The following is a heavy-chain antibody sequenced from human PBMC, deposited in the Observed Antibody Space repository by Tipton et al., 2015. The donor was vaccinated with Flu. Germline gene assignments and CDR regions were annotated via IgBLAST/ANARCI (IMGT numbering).Heavy chain of an antibody. CDR2: INPNSGGT. J-gene: IGHJ3*02. CDR3: ARDGGSSGWYEGSDAVDI. D-gene: IGHD6-19*01. CDR1: GYTFTGYY. Sequence: QVQLVQSGVEVKKPGAPVKVSCKASGYTFTGYYMHWVRQAPGQGLEWMGRINPNSGGTNYAQKFQGWVTMTRDTSISTAYMELSRLRSYDTAVYYCARDGGSSGWYEGSDAVDILGQEAMVTVAS. V-gene: IGHV1-2*04.